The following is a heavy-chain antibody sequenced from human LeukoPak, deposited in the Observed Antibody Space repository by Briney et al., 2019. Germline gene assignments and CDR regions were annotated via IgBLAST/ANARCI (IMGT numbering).Heavy chain of an antibody. J-gene: IGHJ6*03. D-gene: IGHD4-11*01. CDR2: VDHTGST. V-gene: IGHV4-59*01. Sequence: SETLSLTCTVSDDSITMYYWTWIRQPPGKGLEWIGYVDHTGSTKFNPSLNGRVSISRDTSNNFFSLRLRSVTAADTAVYFCARGRVSSSAWYSTYYYFFYMDFWGKGTTVTVSS. CDR3: ARGRVSSSAWYSTYYYFFYMDF. CDR1: DDSITMYY.